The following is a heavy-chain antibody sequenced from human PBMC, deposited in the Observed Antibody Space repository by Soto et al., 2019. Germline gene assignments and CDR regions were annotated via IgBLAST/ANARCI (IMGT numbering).Heavy chain of an antibody. J-gene: IGHJ4*02. CDR1: GFTFDDYA. CDR2: ISWNSGSI. Sequence: EVQLVESGGGLVQPGRSLRLSCAASGFTFDDYAMHWVRQAPGKSLEWVSGISWNSGSIGYADSVKGRFTISRDNAKNSLYLQMNSLRAEDTALYYCAKDMWPYCSGGRCYPLDYWGQGTLVTVSS. V-gene: IGHV3-9*01. D-gene: IGHD2-15*01. CDR3: AKDMWPYCSGGRCYPLDY.